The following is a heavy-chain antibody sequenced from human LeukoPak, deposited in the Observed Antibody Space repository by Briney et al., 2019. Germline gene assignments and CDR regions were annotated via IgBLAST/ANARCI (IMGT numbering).Heavy chain of an antibody. CDR3: AREGTAMVSFDY. D-gene: IGHD5-18*01. Sequence: PGGSLRLSCAASGFTFSSYEMNRVRQAPGKGLEWVSYISSGGNTIYYADSVKGRFTISRDNAKNSLYLQMNSLRAEDTAVYYCAREGTAMVSFDYWGLGTLVTVSS. CDR2: ISSGGNTI. J-gene: IGHJ4*02. CDR1: GFTFSSYE. V-gene: IGHV3-48*03.